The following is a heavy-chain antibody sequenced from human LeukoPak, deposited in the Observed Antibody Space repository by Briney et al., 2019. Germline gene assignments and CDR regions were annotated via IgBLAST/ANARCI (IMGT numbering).Heavy chain of an antibody. J-gene: IGHJ5*02. CDR1: GGSISSGSYY. D-gene: IGHD3-3*01. Sequence: SSETLSLTCTVSGGSISSGSYYWSWIRQPAGKGLEWIGRIYTSGSTNYNPSLKSRVTISVDTSRNQFSLKLSSVTAAGTAVYYCARGFTIFGVGNWFDPWGQGTLVTVSS. V-gene: IGHV4-61*02. CDR3: ARGFTIFGVGNWFDP. CDR2: IYTSGST.